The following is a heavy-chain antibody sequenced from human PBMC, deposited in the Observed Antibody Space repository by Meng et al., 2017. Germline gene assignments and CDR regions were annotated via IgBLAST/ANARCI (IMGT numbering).Heavy chain of an antibody. J-gene: IGHJ3*02. V-gene: IGHV3-11*01. D-gene: IGHD3-3*01. CDR2: ISSSGSTI. CDR3: ARRRFLEQIDAFDI. CDR1: GFTFSDYY. Sequence: GESLKISCAASGFTFSDYYMSWIRQAPGKGLEWVSYISSSGSTIYYADSVKGRFTISRDNAKNSLYLQMNSLRAEDTAVYYCARRRFLEQIDAFDIWGQGNPGHRLL.